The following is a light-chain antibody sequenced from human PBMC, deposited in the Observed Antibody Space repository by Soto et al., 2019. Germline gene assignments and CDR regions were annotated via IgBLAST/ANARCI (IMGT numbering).Light chain of an antibody. CDR2: DVN. CDR1: SSDVGDYNS. V-gene: IGLV2-11*01. CDR3: SSYAGTYLHGL. Sequence: QSALTQPRSVSGPPGQSVTISCTGTSSDVGDYNSVSWYQQQPDKAPKLIIYDVNKRPSGVPDRFSGSKSGNTASLTISGLQAEDEADYHCSSYAGTYLHGLFGGGTKVTVL. J-gene: IGLJ2*01.